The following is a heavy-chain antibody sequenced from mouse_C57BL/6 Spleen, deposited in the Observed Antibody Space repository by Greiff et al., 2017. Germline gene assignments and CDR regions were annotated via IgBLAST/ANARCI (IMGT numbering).Heavy chain of an antibody. V-gene: IGHV1-81*01. Sequence: VQLQQSGAELARPGASVKLSCKASGYTFTSYGISWVKQRTGQGLEWIGEIYPRSGNTYYNEKFKGKATLTADTSSSTAYMVLRSLTSEDSAVYLCARPLDSLTPMDYWCQGTSVTVSS. J-gene: IGHJ4*01. CDR3: ARPLDSLTPMDY. D-gene: IGHD3-2*01. CDR2: IYPRSGNT. CDR1: GYTFTSYG.